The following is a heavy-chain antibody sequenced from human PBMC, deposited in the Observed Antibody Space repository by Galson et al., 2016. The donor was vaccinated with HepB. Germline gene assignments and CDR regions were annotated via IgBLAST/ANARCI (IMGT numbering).Heavy chain of an antibody. CDR3: TRVHREGIAAAGLQI. Sequence: SLRLSCADSTFTFSNYWMTWVRQAPGKGPVWVSRINSDGSSTTYADSVKGRFTISRDNAKNTLYLQMNSLRAEDTALYYCTRVHREGIAAAGLQIWGQGTLVIVSS. V-gene: IGHV3-74*01. D-gene: IGHD6-13*01. J-gene: IGHJ4*02. CDR1: TFTFSNYW. CDR2: INSDGSST.